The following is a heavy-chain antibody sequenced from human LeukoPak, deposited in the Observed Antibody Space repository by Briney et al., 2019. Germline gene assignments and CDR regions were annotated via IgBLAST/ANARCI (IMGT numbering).Heavy chain of an antibody. CDR1: GFTVNSYA. CDR3: AKRAGPPAASFRYYYYYMDV. V-gene: IGHV3-23*01. Sequence: GGSLRLSCAASGFTVNSYAMSWVRQPPGKGLEWVSGMSGRGGTTYHAGSVKGRFTISRDNSKNTLYLQMNSLRAEDTAVYYCAKRAGPPAASFRYYYYYMDVWGKGTTVTVSS. J-gene: IGHJ6*03. CDR2: MSGRGGTT. D-gene: IGHD2-2*01.